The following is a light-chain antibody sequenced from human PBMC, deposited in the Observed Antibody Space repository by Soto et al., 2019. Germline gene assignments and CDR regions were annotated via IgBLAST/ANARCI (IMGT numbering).Light chain of an antibody. CDR3: QQYHDWPFT. V-gene: IGKV3-15*01. CDR2: GAS. J-gene: IGKJ3*01. Sequence: ETVMTQSPATLSGSPGERVTLSCRASQSVTSNLAWYQQKPGQAPRLLIYGASTRATGVPARFSGSGSGTDFTLTFTSLQSEDFAVYYGQQYHDWPFTFGPGTKVDIK. CDR1: QSVTSN.